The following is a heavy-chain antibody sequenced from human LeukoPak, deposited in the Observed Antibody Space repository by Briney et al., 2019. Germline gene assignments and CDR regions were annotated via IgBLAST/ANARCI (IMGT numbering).Heavy chain of an antibody. CDR2: ISGGGGST. D-gene: IGHD3-22*01. CDR3: ASYDSSGSYHYFDY. CDR1: GFTFTSYA. V-gene: IGHV3-23*01. J-gene: IGHJ4*02. Sequence: PGGSLRLSCSASGFTFTSYAMSWVRQAPGKGLEWVSAISGGGGSTSYADSVKGRFTITRDNSKDTLYLQMNSLRAEDTVVYYCASYDSSGSYHYFDYWGQGTLVTVSS.